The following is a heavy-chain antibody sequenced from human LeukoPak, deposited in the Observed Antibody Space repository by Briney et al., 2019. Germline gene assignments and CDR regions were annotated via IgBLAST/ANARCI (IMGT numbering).Heavy chain of an antibody. CDR2: INPNSDGT. CDR1: GYTFTGYY. Sequence: ASVKVSCKASGYTFTGYYMHWVRQAPGQGLEWMGWINPNSDGTNYAQKFQGRVTMTRDASINTAYMELNRLTSDDTAVYYCARNKGGIAAAGSFYYYMDVWGKGTTVTVSS. D-gene: IGHD6-13*01. J-gene: IGHJ6*03. CDR3: ARNKGGIAAAGSFYYYMDV. V-gene: IGHV1-2*02.